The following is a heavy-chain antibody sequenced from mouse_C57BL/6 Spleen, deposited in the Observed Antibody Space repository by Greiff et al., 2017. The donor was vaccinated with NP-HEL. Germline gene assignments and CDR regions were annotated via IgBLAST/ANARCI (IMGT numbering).Heavy chain of an antibody. CDR1: GYTFTSYW. V-gene: IGHV1-59*01. Sequence: QVQLQQPGAELVRPGTSVKLSCKASGYTFTSYWMHWVKQRPGQGLEWIGVIDPSDSYTNYNQKFKGKATLTVDTSSSTAYMQLSSLTSEDSAVYYCATMVTTTATAMDYWGQGTSVTVSS. J-gene: IGHJ4*01. CDR2: IDPSDSYT. D-gene: IGHD2-2*01. CDR3: ATMVTTTATAMDY.